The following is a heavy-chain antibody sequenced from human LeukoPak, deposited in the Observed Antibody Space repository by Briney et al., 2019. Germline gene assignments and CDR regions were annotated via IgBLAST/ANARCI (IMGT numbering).Heavy chain of an antibody. Sequence: SVKVSCKASGGTFSSYAISWVRQAPGQGLEWMGGIIPIFGTANYAQKFQGRVTITADKSTSTAYMELSSLRSEDTAVYYCARDRVVAGFRALDYWGQGTLVTVSS. J-gene: IGHJ4*02. V-gene: IGHV1-69*06. CDR1: GGTFSSYA. CDR3: ARDRVVAGFRALDY. D-gene: IGHD6-19*01. CDR2: IIPIFGTA.